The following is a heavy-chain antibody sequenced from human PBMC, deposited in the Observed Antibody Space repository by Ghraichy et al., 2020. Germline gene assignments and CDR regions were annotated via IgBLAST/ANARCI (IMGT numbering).Heavy chain of an antibody. CDR3: ARDRREPTYRGAFDF. J-gene: IGHJ4*02. Sequence: GESLNISCAASGFTFSSYSMNWVRQAPGKGLEWVSSISSGTSYKYYADSVKDRFTISRDNAKNSIYLHVYSLRAEDTAIYYCARDRREPTYRGAFDFWGQGTLVTVSS. CDR1: GFTFSSYS. V-gene: IGHV3-21*01. D-gene: IGHD1-26*01. CDR2: ISSGTSYK.